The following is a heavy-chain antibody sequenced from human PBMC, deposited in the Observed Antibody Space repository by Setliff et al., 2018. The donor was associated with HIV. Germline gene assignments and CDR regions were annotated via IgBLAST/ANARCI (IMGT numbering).Heavy chain of an antibody. CDR3: ARASYYYDSSGWVDY. D-gene: IGHD3-22*01. V-gene: IGHV3-11*03. CDR1: GFTFSDYY. J-gene: IGHJ4*02. CDR2: ISSSSSYT. Sequence: LRLSCAASGFTFSDYYMSWIRQAPGKGLEWVSYISSSSSYTNYADSVKSRFTISRDNAKNSLYLQMNSLRAEDTAVYYCARASYYYDSSGWVDYWGQGTLVTVSS.